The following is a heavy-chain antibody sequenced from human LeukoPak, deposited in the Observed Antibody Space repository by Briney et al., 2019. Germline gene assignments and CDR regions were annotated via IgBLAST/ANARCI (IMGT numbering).Heavy chain of an antibody. CDR2: ISPSGGST. CDR1: GYTFTGYW. D-gene: IGHD1-26*01. V-gene: IGHV1-46*01. Sequence: GASVKLSCKAFGYTFTGYWMHWVRQAPGQGPEWMGVISPSGGSTIYAQKFQGRVTMTRDMSTSTDYMELSSLRSEDTAIYYCARDNSVGDNAWWFDPWGQGTLVTVSS. J-gene: IGHJ5*02. CDR3: ARDNSVGDNAWWFDP.